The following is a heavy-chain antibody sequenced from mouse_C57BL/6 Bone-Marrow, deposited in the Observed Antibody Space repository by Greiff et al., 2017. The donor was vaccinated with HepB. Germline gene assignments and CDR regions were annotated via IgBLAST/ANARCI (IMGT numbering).Heavy chain of an antibody. Sequence: EVKLQESGGGLVQPGGSLKLSCAASGFTFSDYYMYWVRQTPEKRLEWVAYISNGGGSTYYPDTVKGRFTISRDNAKNTLYLQMSRLKSEDTAMYYGARGGSSGSAWFAYWGQGTLVTVSA. CDR1: GFTFSDYY. CDR3: ARGGSSGSAWFAY. V-gene: IGHV5-12*01. CDR2: ISNGGGST. J-gene: IGHJ3*01. D-gene: IGHD3-2*02.